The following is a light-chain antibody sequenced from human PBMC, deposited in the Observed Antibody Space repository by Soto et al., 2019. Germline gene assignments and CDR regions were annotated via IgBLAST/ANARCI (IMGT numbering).Light chain of an antibody. CDR1: SSDVGGYNY. V-gene: IGLV2-14*01. CDR3: SSYTSSSTLL. Sequence: QSALTQPASGSGSPGQSITISCTGTSSDVGGYNYVSWYQHHPGKAPKVMIYEVSNRPSGVSNRFSGSKSGNTASLTISGLQAEDEADYYCSSYTSSSTLLFGGGTKLTVL. J-gene: IGLJ2*01. CDR2: EVS.